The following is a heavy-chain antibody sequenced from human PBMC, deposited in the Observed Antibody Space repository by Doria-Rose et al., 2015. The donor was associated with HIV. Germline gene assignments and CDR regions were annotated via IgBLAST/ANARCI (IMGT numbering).Heavy chain of an antibody. V-gene: IGHV4-59*11. CDR2: IYGNGST. CDR3: ARDTLKYQLPSGGWFDP. CDR1: GASITTHY. J-gene: IGHJ5*02. D-gene: IGHD2-2*01. Sequence: GLVKPSETLSLTCTVSGASITTHYWNWIRQPPGKGLEWVGYIYGNGSTNYNPSLKSRVTISIDTSKNQFSLKVKSVTAADTAVYFCARDTLKYQLPSGGWFDPWGQGTLVTVSS.